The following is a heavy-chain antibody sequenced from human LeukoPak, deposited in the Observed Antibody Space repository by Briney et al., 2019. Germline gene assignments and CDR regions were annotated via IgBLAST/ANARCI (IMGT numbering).Heavy chain of an antibody. CDR2: INPSGGST. CDR1: GYSLTSYC. J-gene: IGHJ6*02. Sequence: ASVRVSCKAAGYSLTSYCLNWVRQTPGQWLELIAIINPSGGSTSHAQKFQGRVTMTRDTSASTVYMELSSLRSEDTAVYYCASVYKYGMDVWGQGTTVTVSS. CDR3: ASVYKYGMDV. V-gene: IGHV1-46*01.